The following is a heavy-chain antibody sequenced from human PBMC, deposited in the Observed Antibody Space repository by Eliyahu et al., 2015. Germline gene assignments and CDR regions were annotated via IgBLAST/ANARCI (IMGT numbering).Heavy chain of an antibody. CDR3: SAGGSGY. J-gene: IGHJ4*02. V-gene: IGHV3-30*01. CDR1: GFTFSSYA. Sequence: QVQLVESGGGVVQPGRSXRLSCAASGFTFSSYAMHWVRQAPGKGLEWVAVISYDGSNKYYADSVKGRFTISRDNSKNTLYLQMNSLRAEDTAVYYCSAGGSGYWGQGTLVTVSS. CDR2: ISYDGSNK. D-gene: IGHD3-10*01.